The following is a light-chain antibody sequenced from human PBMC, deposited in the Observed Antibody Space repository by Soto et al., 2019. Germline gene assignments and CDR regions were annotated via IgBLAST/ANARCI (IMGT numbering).Light chain of an antibody. CDR1: SSDVGGYNS. V-gene: IGLV2-8*01. CDR2: EVS. CDR3: SSYAGI. J-gene: IGLJ2*01. Sequence: QSALTQPPSASGSPGQSVTISCTGTSSDVGGYNSVSWYQQHPGKAPKLMIYEVSKRPSGVPDRFSGSKSGNTASLTVSGLQAEDEADYYCSSYAGIFGGGTQLTVL.